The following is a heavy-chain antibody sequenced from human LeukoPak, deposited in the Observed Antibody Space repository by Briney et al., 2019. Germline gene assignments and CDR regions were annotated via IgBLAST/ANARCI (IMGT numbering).Heavy chain of an antibody. CDR1: GYTCTTCD. CDR3: ARGVGRYFDL. CDR2: IHPNSSNT. D-gene: IGHD3-10*01. J-gene: IGHJ2*01. V-gene: IGHV1-8*01. Sequence: GASVKVSCKGSGYTCTTCDINWMRQGAGQGLERIGWIHPNSSNTSNAQKLQSSVTMIRNTSIRAAYMELSSLRSEDTAVYYCARGVGRYFDLWGRGTLVTVSS.